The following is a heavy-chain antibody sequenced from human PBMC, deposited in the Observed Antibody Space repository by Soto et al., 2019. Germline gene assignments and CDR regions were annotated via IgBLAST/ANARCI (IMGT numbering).Heavy chain of an antibody. D-gene: IGHD2-2*02. CDR2: IYYSGST. J-gene: IGHJ6*02. V-gene: IGHV4-30-4*01. CDR1: CGSIGGGGCY. CDR3: ARDLRIVVVPAAIREHYYSSGTAV. Sequence: LCVRSSVACGSIGGGGCYRSFIRQPPGKGLEWIGYIYYSGSTYYNPSLKSRVTISVDTSKNQFSLKLSSVTAADTAVYYCARDLRIVVVPAAIREHYYSSGTAVWRHGTTVTVSS.